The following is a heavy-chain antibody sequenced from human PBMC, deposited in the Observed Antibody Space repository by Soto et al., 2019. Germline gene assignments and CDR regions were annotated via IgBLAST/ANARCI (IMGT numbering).Heavy chain of an antibody. J-gene: IGHJ4*02. V-gene: IGHV3-74*01. CDR1: GFTFINYW. D-gene: IGHD7-27*01. Sequence: QPGWSLRLSCASSGFTFINYWTHWVRQAPGKGLVWVSRISGEGRTTTYADFVKGRFTISRDNAKNTLYLQIDSLGADDTAVYYCTRGGTSATYWGLFDYWGQGALVTVSS. CDR3: TRGGTSATYWGLFDY. CDR2: ISGEGRTT.